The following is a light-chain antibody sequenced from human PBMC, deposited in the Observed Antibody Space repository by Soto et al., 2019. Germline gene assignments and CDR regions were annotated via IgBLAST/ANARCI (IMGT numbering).Light chain of an antibody. CDR2: SAF. V-gene: IGKV3-20*01. CDR1: QSISSNS. CDR3: QHYGTSPPYT. J-gene: IGKJ2*01. Sequence: EIVLTQSPGTLSLSPGERASLSCRASQSISSNSLVWYQQKPGQAPRFVIYSAFSRATGIPDRFIGSGSGTAFTLTISRLEPEDFAVYYCQHYGTSPPYTFGQGTKLEIK.